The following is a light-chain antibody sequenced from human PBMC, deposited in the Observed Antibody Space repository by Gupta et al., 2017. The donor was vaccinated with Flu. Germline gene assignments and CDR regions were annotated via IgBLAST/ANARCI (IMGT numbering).Light chain of an antibody. CDR2: TNK. V-gene: IGLV1-44*01. CDR1: SSKLGSNN. J-gene: IGLJ3*02. CDR3: ASADANLNGGV. Sequence: VTISCAGSSSKLGSNNVNWYHPLAGPAPILLIYTNKRRNSGVPDRFSGSKSDTAASLTISGLHAEDGADYYCASADANLNGGVFGGGTKLTVL.